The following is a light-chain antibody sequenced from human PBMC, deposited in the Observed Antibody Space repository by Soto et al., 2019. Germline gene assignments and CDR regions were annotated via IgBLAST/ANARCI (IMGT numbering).Light chain of an antibody. CDR2: AAS. CDR3: QQLNSYPRT. J-gene: IGKJ3*01. V-gene: IGKV1-9*01. Sequence: DIQLTQSPSFLSASVGDRVTITCRVSQGISSYLAWYQQKPGKAPKVLMYAASTLQSGVPSRFSGSGSGTEFTLTISSLQPEDFATYYCQQLNSYPRTFGPGTTVDLK. CDR1: QGISSY.